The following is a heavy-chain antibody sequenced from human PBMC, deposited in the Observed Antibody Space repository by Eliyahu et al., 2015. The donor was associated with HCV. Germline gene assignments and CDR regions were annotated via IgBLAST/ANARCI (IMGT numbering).Heavy chain of an antibody. CDR2: ISSSGTYI. D-gene: IGHD3-10*01. CDR1: GVTFTSYS. Sequence: SGVTFTSYSXXWVRQAPGXGLEWVSSISSSGTYIXXADSLKRRFXTSRXSAKNSLYLQMDSRXAEDTAVYYCARSYGNLAYYHYAMDVWGQGTTVTVSS. V-gene: IGHV3-21*06. J-gene: IGHJ6*02. CDR3: ARSYGNLAYYHYAMDV.